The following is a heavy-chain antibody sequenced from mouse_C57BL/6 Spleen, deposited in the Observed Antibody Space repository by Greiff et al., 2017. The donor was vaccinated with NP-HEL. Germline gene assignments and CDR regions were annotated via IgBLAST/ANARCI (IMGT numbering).Heavy chain of an antibody. V-gene: IGHV1-64*01. CDR2: IHPNSGST. CDR1: GYTFTSYW. CDR3: ASNYGSSEDYAMDY. Sequence: QVQLKQPGAELVKPGASVKLSCKASGYTFTSYWMHWVKQRPGQGLEWIGMIHPNSGSTNYNEKFKSKATLTVDKSSSTAYMQLSSLTSEDSAVYYCASNYGSSEDYAMDYWGQGTSVTVSS. D-gene: IGHD1-1*01. J-gene: IGHJ4*01.